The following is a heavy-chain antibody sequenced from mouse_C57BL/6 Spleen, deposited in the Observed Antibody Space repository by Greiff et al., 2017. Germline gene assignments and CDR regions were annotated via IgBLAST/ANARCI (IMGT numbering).Heavy chain of an antibody. V-gene: IGHV1-76*01. CDR1: GYTFTDYY. CDR3: ATDSSGWDYAMDY. D-gene: IGHD3-2*02. CDR2: IYPGSGNT. Sequence: VKLMESGAELVRPGASVKLSCKASGYTFTDYYINWVKQRPGQGLEWIARIYPGSGNTYYNEKFKGKATLTAEKSSSTASMQLSSLTSEDSAVYFCATDSSGWDYAMDYWGQGTSVTVSS. J-gene: IGHJ4*01.